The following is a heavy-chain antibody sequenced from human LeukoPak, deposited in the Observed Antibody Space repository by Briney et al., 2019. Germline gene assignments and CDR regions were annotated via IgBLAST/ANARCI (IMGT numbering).Heavy chain of an antibody. V-gene: IGHV3-23*01. CDR2: ISGSGGST. J-gene: IGHJ6*02. D-gene: IGHD3-3*01. Sequence: GGSLRLSCAASGFTFSSYAMSWVRQAPGKGLEWVSAISGSGGSTYYADSVKGRFTISRDNSENTLYLQMNSLRAEDTAVYYCAKAPSPMYYDFWSGYYDPYYYGMDVWGQGTTVTVSS. CDR1: GFTFSSYA. CDR3: AKAPSPMYYDFWSGYYDPYYYGMDV.